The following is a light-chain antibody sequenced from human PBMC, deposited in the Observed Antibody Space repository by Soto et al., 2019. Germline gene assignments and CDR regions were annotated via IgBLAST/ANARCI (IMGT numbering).Light chain of an antibody. V-gene: IGLV2-14*03. CDR3: SSYTTSSTYV. J-gene: IGLJ1*01. Sequence: QSVLTQPASVSGSPGQSIAISCTGTSSDVAAYNYVSWYQQHPGKAPKPMIYDVNNRPSGVSNRFSGSKSGNTASLTISGLQAEDEADYYCSSYTTSSTYVFGTGTKVTVL. CDR1: SSDVAAYNY. CDR2: DVN.